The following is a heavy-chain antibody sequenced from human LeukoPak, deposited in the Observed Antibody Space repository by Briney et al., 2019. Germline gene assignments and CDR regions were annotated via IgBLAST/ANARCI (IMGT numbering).Heavy chain of an antibody. J-gene: IGHJ4*02. CDR2: LKQDGSEK. CDR1: GFTFSNYW. CDR3: ARDNRYSSGWYGDYFDY. V-gene: IGHV3-7*01. Sequence: GGSLRLSCAGSGFTFSNYWMTWVRQAPGKGLEWVANLKQDGSEKYYVDSVKGRFTISRDNSKNTLYLQMNSLRAEDTAVYYCARDNRYSSGWYGDYFDYWGQGTLVTVSS. D-gene: IGHD6-19*01.